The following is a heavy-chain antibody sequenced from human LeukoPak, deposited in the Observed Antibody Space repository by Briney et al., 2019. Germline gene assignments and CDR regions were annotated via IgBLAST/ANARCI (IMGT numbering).Heavy chain of an antibody. V-gene: IGHV4-61*02. CDR1: GNSISSGDNY. CDR2: IYTSGST. CDR3: ARATYSYDINGWVPFDY. Sequence: PSQTLSLTCTVSGNSISSGDNYWSWIRQPAGKGLEWIGRIYTSGSTNYNPSLKSRVTISGDTSRNQFSLRLTSVTAADTAVYYCARATYSYDINGWVPFDYWGQGTLVTVSS. J-gene: IGHJ4*02. D-gene: IGHD3-22*01.